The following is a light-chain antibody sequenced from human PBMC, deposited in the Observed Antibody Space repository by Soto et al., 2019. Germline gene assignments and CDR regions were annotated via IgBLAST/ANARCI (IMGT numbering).Light chain of an antibody. CDR3: AAWDDSQTGYV. CDR2: SNN. CDR1: SSNIGSNT. Sequence: VLAQPPSAYGTPRQRVTIFCSESSSNIGSNTVNWYQQLPGTAPKLLIYSNNQRPSGVPDRFSGSKSGTSASLAISGLQSEDQADYYCAAWDDSQTGYVFGTGTKVPV. V-gene: IGLV1-44*01. J-gene: IGLJ1*01.